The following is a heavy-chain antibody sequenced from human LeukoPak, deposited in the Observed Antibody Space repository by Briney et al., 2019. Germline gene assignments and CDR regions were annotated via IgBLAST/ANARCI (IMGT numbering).Heavy chain of an antibody. D-gene: IGHD5-24*01. Sequence: GSLRLSCAASGFTFTNYRMTWVRQAPGKGLEWIGYIYYSGSTNYNPSLKSRVTISVDTSKNQFSLKLSSVTAADTAVYYCARDKGMATIPGAFDIWGQGTMVTVSS. J-gene: IGHJ3*02. CDR2: IYYSGST. CDR3: ARDKGMATIPGAFDI. CDR1: GFTFTNYR. V-gene: IGHV4-59*01.